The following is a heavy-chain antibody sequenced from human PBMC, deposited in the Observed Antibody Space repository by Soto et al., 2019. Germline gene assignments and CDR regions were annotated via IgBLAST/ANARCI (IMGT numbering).Heavy chain of an antibody. J-gene: IGHJ6*02. D-gene: IGHD2-2*01. V-gene: IGHV4-31*11. Sequence: TLRLTCAVYVGHIRTGAYYWSWIRQNRGKGMDSTGYIYYSGSTYYNPSLKSRVTISVDTSKDQFSLKLSSVTAADTAVYYCAREVAVYKLLPPYYYYYYGMDVWGQGTTFTVSS. CDR2: IYYSGST. CDR3: AREVAVYKLLPPYYYYYYGMDV. CDR1: VGHIRTGAYY.